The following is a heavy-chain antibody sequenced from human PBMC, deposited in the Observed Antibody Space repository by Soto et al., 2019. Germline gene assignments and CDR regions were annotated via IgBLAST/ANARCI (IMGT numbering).Heavy chain of an antibody. CDR2: IYHSGST. V-gene: IGHV4-4*02. D-gene: IGHD4-4*01. Sequence: SETLSLTCAVSGGSISSSNWWSWVRQPQGKGLEWIGEIYHSGSTNYNPSLKSRVTISVDTSKNQFSLKVSSATAADTAVYYCARHSNRNYGLYYFDYWGLGALVTVSS. CDR3: ARHSNRNYGLYYFDY. CDR1: GGSISSSNW. J-gene: IGHJ4*02.